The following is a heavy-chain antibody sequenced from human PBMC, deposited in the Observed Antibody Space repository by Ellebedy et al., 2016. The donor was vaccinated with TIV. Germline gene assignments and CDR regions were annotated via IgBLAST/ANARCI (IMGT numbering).Heavy chain of an antibody. CDR3: ASQRVRVTLGASDI. V-gene: IGHV1-3*01. Sequence: AASVKVSCKASGYTFTSNTMHWVRQAPGQSLEWMGWINAGNGNTKYSQKLQGRVTITRDTSASTAYLELSSLRSEDTAVYYCASQRVRVTLGASDIWGPGTMVTVSS. J-gene: IGHJ3*02. D-gene: IGHD3-10*01. CDR1: GYTFTSNT. CDR2: INAGNGNT.